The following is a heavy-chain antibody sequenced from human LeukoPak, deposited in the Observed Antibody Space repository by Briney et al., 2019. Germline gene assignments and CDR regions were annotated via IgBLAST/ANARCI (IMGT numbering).Heavy chain of an antibody. D-gene: IGHD6-19*01. CDR3: AKEPKYSSGWANSWFDP. Sequence: GGSLRLSCAASEFTFSSYWMSWVRQAPGKGLEWVSAISGSGGSTYYADSVKGRFTISRDNSKNTLYLQMNSLRAEDTAVYYCAKEPKYSSGWANSWFDPWGQGTLVTVSS. J-gene: IGHJ5*02. CDR2: ISGSGGST. V-gene: IGHV3-23*01. CDR1: EFTFSSYW.